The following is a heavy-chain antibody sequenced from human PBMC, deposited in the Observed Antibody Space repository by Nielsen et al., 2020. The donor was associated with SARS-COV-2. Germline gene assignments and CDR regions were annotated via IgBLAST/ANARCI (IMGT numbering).Heavy chain of an antibody. D-gene: IGHD5-18*01. V-gene: IGHV3-33*01. Sequence: GESLKISCAASGFTFSSYGMHWVRQAPGKGLEWVAVIWYDGSNKYYADSVKGRFTISRDNSKNTLYLQMNSLRAEDTAVYYCTREARGSYERWYGMDVWGQGTTVTVSS. CDR2: IWYDGSNK. J-gene: IGHJ6*02. CDR3: TREARGSYERWYGMDV. CDR1: GFTFSSYG.